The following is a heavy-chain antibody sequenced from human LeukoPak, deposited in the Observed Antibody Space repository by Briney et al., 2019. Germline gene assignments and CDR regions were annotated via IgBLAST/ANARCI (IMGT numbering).Heavy chain of an antibody. Sequence: SETLSLTCTVSGGSISSSSYYWSWIRQPPGKGLEWIGYIYYSGSTNYNPSLKSRVTISVDTSKNQFSLKLSSVTAADTAVYYCARGYSGYDYFDYWGQGTLVTVSS. CDR2: IYYSGST. CDR1: GGSISSSSYY. CDR3: ARGYSGYDYFDY. V-gene: IGHV4-61*01. D-gene: IGHD5-12*01. J-gene: IGHJ4*02.